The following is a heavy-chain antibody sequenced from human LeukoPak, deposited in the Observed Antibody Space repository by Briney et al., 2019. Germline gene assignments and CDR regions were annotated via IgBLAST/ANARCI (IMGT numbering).Heavy chain of an antibody. J-gene: IGHJ4*02. D-gene: IGHD6-13*01. CDR2: IIPIFGTA. Sequence: SVEVSCKASGGTFSSYAISWVRQAPGQGLEWMGGIIPIFGTANYAQKFQGRVTITADESTSTAYMELSSLRSEDTAVYYCARYSSSWYHFDYWGQGTLVTVSS. CDR1: GGTFSSYA. V-gene: IGHV1-69*13. CDR3: ARYSSSWYHFDY.